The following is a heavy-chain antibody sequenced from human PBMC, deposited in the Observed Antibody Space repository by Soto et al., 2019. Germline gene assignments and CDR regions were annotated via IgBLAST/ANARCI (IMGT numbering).Heavy chain of an antibody. CDR2: IYYSGTT. CDR3: ARGAYSDSSSYFDY. V-gene: IGHV4-30-4*01. CDR1: GDSISSGDHY. J-gene: IGHJ4*02. D-gene: IGHD6-6*01. Sequence: QVQLQESGPGLVKPSQTLSLTCTVSGDSISSGDHYWSWIRQPPGKGLEWIGYIYYSGTTYSRPSLQSRVTISVDTSKNQFSLNLNSVTAADTAVYYCARGAYSDSSSYFDYWGQETLVPVSS.